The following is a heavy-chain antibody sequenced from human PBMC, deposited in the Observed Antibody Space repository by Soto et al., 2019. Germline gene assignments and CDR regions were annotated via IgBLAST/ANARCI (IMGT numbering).Heavy chain of an antibody. CDR1: GGSISSSTYY. Sequence: SETLSLTCTVSGGSISSSTYYLGWMRQPPGKGLEWIASFFIGGNTYYNPSLKSRVTISVDTSKNQVALELTSVTAADSAVYFCAREVGQTSSSDAFDIWGQGTMVTVSS. V-gene: IGHV4-39*01. J-gene: IGHJ3*02. D-gene: IGHD6-6*01. CDR3: AREVGQTSSSDAFDI. CDR2: FFIGGNT.